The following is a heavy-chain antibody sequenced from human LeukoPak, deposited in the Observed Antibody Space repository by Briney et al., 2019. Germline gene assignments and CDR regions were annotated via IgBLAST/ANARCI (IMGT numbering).Heavy chain of an antibody. CDR1: GYSFTSYW. CDR2: IYPGDSDT. J-gene: IGHJ4*02. Sequence: GECLKISCKGSGYSFTSYWIGWVRQMPGKGLEWMGIIYPGDSDTRYSPSFQGQVPISANKSISTAYLQWSSLKASDTAMYYCARAASLRGWYKYYFDYWGQGTLVTVSS. CDR3: ARAASLRGWYKYYFDY. D-gene: IGHD6-19*01. V-gene: IGHV5-51*01.